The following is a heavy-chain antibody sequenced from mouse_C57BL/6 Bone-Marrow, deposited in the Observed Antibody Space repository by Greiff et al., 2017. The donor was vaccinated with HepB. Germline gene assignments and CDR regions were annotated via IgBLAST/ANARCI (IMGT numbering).Heavy chain of an antibody. V-gene: IGHV5-17*01. CDR1: GFTFSDYG. CDR2: ISSGSSTI. D-gene: IGHD1-1*01. CDR3: AGNYCGSSFYWYFDV. J-gene: IGHJ1*03. Sequence: EVKVEESGGGLVKPGGSLKLSCAASGFTFSDYGMHWVRQAPEKGLEWVAYISSGSSTIYYADTVKGRFTISRDNAKNTLFLQMTSLRSEDTTMYYCAGNYCGSSFYWYFDVCVTGTTVTVSA.